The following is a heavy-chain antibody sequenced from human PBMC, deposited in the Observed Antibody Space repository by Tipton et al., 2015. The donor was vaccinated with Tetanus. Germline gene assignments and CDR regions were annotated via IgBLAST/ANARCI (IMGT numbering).Heavy chain of an antibody. V-gene: IGHV3-74*01. J-gene: IGHJ4*02. Sequence: SLRLSCAASGFTFTSHAMNRVRQAPEKGLVWVSRISGDGSSTSYADSVKGRFTISRDNAKNTLYLQMNSLRAEDTAVYYCAIRWGASFDFWGQGTLVTVSS. D-gene: IGHD3-16*01. CDR3: AIRWGASFDF. CDR2: ISGDGSST. CDR1: GFTFTSHA.